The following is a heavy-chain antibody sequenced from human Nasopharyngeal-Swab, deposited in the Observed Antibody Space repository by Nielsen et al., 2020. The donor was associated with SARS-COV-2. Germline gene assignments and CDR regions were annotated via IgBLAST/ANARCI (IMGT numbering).Heavy chain of an antibody. V-gene: IGHV3-48*03. CDR3: AREGAYYYDSSGLGPYYFDY. D-gene: IGHD3-22*01. CDR2: ISSSGSTI. J-gene: IGHJ4*02. CDR1: GFTFSSYE. Sequence: EGSLRLSCAASGFTFSSYEMNWVRQAPGKGLEWVSYISSSGSTIYYADSVKGRFTISRDNAKNSLYLQMNSLRAEDTAVYYCAREGAYYYDSSGLGPYYFDYWGQGTLVTVSS.